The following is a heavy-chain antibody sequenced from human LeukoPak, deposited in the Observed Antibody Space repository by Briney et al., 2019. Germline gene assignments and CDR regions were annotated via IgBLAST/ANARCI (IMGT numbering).Heavy chain of an antibody. CDR1: GFSFSSYA. CDR2: IPNDGSKT. J-gene: IGHJ3*01. CDR3: AKQIDTGDSGRPFDV. Sequence: PGGSLRLSCAASGFSFSSYAMHWVRQAPGKGLEWVAAIPNDGSKTYYADSVKGRFTISRDNSKNTLYLQMNSLRAEDTAVYYCAKQIDTGDSGRPFDVCGQGTTVTVST. D-gene: IGHD2-21*02. V-gene: IGHV3-30-3*02.